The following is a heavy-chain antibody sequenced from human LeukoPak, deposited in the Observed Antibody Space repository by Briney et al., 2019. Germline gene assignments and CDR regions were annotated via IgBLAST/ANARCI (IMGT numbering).Heavy chain of an antibody. CDR1: GYTFTSYG. D-gene: IGHD2-15*01. CDR3: ARVGVVVAATLSSDY. V-gene: IGHV1-18*04. J-gene: IGHJ4*02. CDR2: NSAYNGNT. Sequence: ASVKVSCKASGYTFTSYGISWVRQAPGQGLEWMGWNSAYNGNTNYAQKLQGRVTMTTDTSTSTAYMELRSLRSDDTAVYYCARVGVVVAATLSSDYWGQGTLVTVSS.